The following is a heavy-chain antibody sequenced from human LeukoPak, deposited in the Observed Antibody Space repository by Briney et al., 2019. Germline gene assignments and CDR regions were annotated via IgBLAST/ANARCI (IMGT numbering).Heavy chain of an antibody. Sequence: TGGSLRLSCAASGFTISSNYMTWVRQAPGKGLEWVSDIYIAGGTYYAESVKGRFTISRDNSKNTLYLQMSSLRAEDTAVYYCASQIYYDTGVRLHYYYALDVWGQGTTVTVSS. CDR1: GFTISSNY. J-gene: IGHJ6*02. CDR3: ASQIYYDTGVRLHYYYALDV. CDR2: IYIAGGT. V-gene: IGHV3-53*01. D-gene: IGHD3-22*01.